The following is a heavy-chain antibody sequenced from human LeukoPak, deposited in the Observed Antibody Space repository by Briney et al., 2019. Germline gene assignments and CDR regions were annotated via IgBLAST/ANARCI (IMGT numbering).Heavy chain of an antibody. V-gene: IGHV3-66*01. D-gene: IGHD2-15*01. CDR2: MYSDTST. CDR1: GFTVSSKY. Sequence: GGSLRLSCAASGFTVSSKYMCWVRQAPGKGLEVVSVMYSDTSTFYADSVKGRFTISRDSSKNTLYLQMNSLRAEDTGVYYCARVQGSGLFRWYWGQGTVVTVSS. CDR3: ARVQGSGLFRWY. J-gene: IGHJ4*02.